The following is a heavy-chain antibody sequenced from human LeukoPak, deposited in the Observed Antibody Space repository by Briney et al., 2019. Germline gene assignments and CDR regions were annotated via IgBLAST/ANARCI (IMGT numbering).Heavy chain of an antibody. CDR2: ISGSGGST. J-gene: IGHJ6*03. D-gene: IGHD3-3*01. CDR3: AKDSDTNYDFWSGYYYYMDV. CDR1: GFSVSANY. Sequence: GGSLRLSCAASGFSVSANYMIWVRQAPGKGLEWVSAISGSGGSTYYADSVKGRFTISRDNSKNTLYLQMNSLRAEDTAVYYCAKDSDTNYDFWSGYYYYMDVWGKGTTVTVSS. V-gene: IGHV3-23*01.